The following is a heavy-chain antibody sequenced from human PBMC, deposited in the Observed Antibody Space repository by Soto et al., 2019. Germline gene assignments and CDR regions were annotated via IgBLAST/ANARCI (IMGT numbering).Heavy chain of an antibody. V-gene: IGHV3-11*06. J-gene: IGHJ4*02. Sequence: GGSLRLSCAASGFTFSDYYMSWIRQAPGKGLEWVSYISSSSCYTNYADSVKGRFTISRDNAKNSLYLQMNSLRAEDTAVYYCARVGIQLWLPDYWGQGTLVTVSS. D-gene: IGHD5-18*01. CDR3: ARVGIQLWLPDY. CDR2: ISSSSCYT. CDR1: GFTFSDYY.